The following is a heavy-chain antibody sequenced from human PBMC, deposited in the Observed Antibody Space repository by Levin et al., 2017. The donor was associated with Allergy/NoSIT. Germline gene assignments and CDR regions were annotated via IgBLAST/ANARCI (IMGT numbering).Heavy chain of an antibody. CDR1: GFTFSSYG. CDR3: AKDRPTDSDY. D-gene: IGHD4-11*01. Sequence: PGGSLRLSCAASGFTFSSYGMHWVRQAPGKGLEWVAVISYDGSNKYYADSVKGRFTISRDNSKNTLYLQMNSLRAEDTAVYYCAKDRPTDSDYWGQGTLVTVSS. V-gene: IGHV3-30*18. J-gene: IGHJ4*02. CDR2: ISYDGSNK.